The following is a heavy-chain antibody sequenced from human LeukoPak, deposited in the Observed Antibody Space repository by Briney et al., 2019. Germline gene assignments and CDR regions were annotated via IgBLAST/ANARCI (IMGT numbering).Heavy chain of an antibody. Sequence: GGSLRLSCAASGFTFSSYSMNWVRQAPGKGLEWVSSISSSSSYIYYADSVKGRLTISRDNAKNSLYLQMNSLRAEDTAVYYCARDIVVVPAAIPGYWGQGTLVTVSS. CDR1: GFTFSSYS. CDR3: ARDIVVVPAAIPGY. V-gene: IGHV3-21*01. J-gene: IGHJ4*02. D-gene: IGHD2-2*01. CDR2: ISSSSSYI.